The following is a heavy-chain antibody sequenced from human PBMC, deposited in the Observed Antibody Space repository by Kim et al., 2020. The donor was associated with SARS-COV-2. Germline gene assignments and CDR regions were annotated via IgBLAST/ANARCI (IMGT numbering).Heavy chain of an antibody. V-gene: IGHV1-8*01. D-gene: IGHD3-22*01. J-gene: IGHJ3*02. CDR3: AAGITMIVLDNAFDI. CDR1: GYTFTSYD. CDR2: MNPNSGNT. Sequence: ASVKVSCKASGYTFTSYDINWVRQATGQGLEWMGWMNPNSGNTDYAQKFQGRVTITRNTSISTAYMELSSLRSEDTAVYYCAAGITMIVLDNAFDIWGQGTMVTVSS.